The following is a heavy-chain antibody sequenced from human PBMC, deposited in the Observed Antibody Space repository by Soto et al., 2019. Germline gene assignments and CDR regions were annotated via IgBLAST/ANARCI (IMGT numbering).Heavy chain of an antibody. CDR2: ISSSSSYI. CDR1: GFTFTSYS. D-gene: IGHD6-13*01. V-gene: IGHV3-21*01. J-gene: IGHJ4*02. Sequence: PGGSLRLSCAASGFTFTSYSMNWVRQAPGKGLEWVSSISSSSSYIYYADSVKGRFTISRDNAKNSLYLQMNSLRAEDTAVYYCARDHGIAAPVGDYWGQGTLVTVSS. CDR3: ARDHGIAAPVGDY.